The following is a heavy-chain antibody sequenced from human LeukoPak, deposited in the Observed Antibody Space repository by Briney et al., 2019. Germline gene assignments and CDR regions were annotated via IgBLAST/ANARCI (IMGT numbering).Heavy chain of an antibody. V-gene: IGHV3-48*02. D-gene: IGHD6-19*01. CDR2: ISSRSFTI. Sequence: GGSLRLSCAASGFTFSAYSMNWVRQAPGKGLDWVSYISSRSFTIYYADSVKGQFTISRDNAKNSLYLEMNSLRDEDTAVYYCARSVIAVAGYDAFDIWGQGTVVTVSS. CDR3: ARSVIAVAGYDAFDI. J-gene: IGHJ3*02. CDR1: GFTFSAYS.